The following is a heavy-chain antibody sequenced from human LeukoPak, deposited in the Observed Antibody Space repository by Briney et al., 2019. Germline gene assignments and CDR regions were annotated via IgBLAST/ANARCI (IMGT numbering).Heavy chain of an antibody. CDR3: ARGDVAAAGIDY. J-gene: IGHJ4*02. V-gene: IGHV4-34*01. CDR1: DEPFSGYY. CDR2: INRNGNT. Sequence: SETLSLTCAISDEPFSGYYWGWIRQPPGKGLELIGEINRNGNTDYNPSLKSRVTISVDTSKNQFSLKLSSVTAADTAVYYCARGDVAAAGIDYWGQGTLVTVSS. D-gene: IGHD6-13*01.